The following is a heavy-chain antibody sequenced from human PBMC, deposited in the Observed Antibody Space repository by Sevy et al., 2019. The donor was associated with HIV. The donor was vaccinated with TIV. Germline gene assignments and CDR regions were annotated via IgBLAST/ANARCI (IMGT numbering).Heavy chain of an antibody. Sequence: SETLSLTCAVSGGSFSGYFWNWIRQSPGKGLEWIGEINHTGSLKYNPSLKSRVTISVDASKSQLSLHLRSVTAADTAVYYCARGRQAYVVVVPSTVPFDYWGRGTLVTASS. CDR1: GGSFSGYF. D-gene: IGHD2-2*01. J-gene: IGHJ4*02. CDR3: ARGRQAYVVVVPSTVPFDY. CDR2: INHTGSL. V-gene: IGHV4-34*01.